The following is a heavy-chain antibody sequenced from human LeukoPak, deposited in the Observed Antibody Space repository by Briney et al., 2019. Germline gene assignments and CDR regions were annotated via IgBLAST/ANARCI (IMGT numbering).Heavy chain of an antibody. D-gene: IGHD4-23*01. J-gene: IGHJ4*02. CDR2: IYSGGST. CDR3: ARSTTVVTPIDY. CDR1: GFTVSSNY. Sequence: PGGFLRLSCAASGFTVSSNYMSWVRQAPGKGLEWVSVIYSGGSTYYADSVKGRFAISRDNSKNTLYLQMNSLRAEDTAVYYCARSTTVVTPIDYWGQGTLVTVSS. V-gene: IGHV3-66*01.